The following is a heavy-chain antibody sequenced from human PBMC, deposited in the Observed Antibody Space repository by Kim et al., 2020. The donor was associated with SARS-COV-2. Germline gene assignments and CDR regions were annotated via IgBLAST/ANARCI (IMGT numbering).Heavy chain of an antibody. V-gene: IGHV3-30*18. CDR2: ISYDGSNK. Sequence: GGSLRLSCAASGFTFSSHGMHWVRQAPGKGLEWVAVISYDGSNKYYVDSVKGRFTISRDNYKDTLDLQMNSLRAEDTAVYYCAKDFYGDYENEYYYGMDVWGEGTTVTVS. CDR1: GFTFSSHG. CDR3: AKDFYGDYENEYYYGMDV. J-gene: IGHJ6*02. D-gene: IGHD4-17*01.